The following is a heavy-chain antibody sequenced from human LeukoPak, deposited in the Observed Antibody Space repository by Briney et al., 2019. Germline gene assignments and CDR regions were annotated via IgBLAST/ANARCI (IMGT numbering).Heavy chain of an antibody. V-gene: IGHV4-34*01. D-gene: IGHD3-3*01. CDR3: ARVSYYDFWSGLKKDAFDI. CDR1: GGSFSGYY. Sequence: PSETLSLTCAVYGGSFSGYYWSWIRQPPGKGLEWIGEINHSGSTNYNPSLKSRVTISVDTSKNQFSLKLSSVTAADTAVYYCARVSYYDFWSGLKKDAFDIWGQGTMVTVSS. CDR2: INHSGST. J-gene: IGHJ3*02.